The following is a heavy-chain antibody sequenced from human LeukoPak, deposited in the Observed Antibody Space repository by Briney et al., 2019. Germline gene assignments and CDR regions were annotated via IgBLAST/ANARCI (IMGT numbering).Heavy chain of an antibody. D-gene: IGHD3-10*01. CDR2: IRSKANSYAT. Sequence: PGGSLRLSCAASGFTFSGSAMHWVRQASGKGLEWVGRIRSKANSYATAYAASVKGRFTISRDDSKNTAYLQMNSLKTEDTAVYYCTRLVRDYGSGSYNYYYYMDVWGKGTTVTVSS. J-gene: IGHJ6*03. V-gene: IGHV3-73*01. CDR3: TRLVRDYGSGSYNYYYYMDV. CDR1: GFTFSGSA.